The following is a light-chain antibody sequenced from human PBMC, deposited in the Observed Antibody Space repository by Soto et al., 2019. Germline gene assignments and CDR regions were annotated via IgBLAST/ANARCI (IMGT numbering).Light chain of an antibody. V-gene: IGKV3-20*01. Sequence: EIVLTQSPGTLSLSPGERATLSCRASQSISSTFLSWYQPKPGQAPRVLIYGASRRATGIPDRFSGSGSGTDFTLTISRLEPEDFALYYCQQYYSSWTFGQGTKVEMK. CDR2: GAS. CDR1: QSISSTF. CDR3: QQYYSSWT. J-gene: IGKJ1*01.